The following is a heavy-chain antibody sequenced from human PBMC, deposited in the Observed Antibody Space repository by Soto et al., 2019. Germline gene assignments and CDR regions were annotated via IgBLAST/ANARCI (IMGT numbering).Heavy chain of an antibody. Sequence: LSLTCTVSGGSISSYYWSWIRQPAGKGLEWIGRIYTSGSTNYNPSLKSRVTMSVDTSKNQFSLKLSSVTAADTAVYYCARDEAMGYSYGYDYYYGMDVWGQGTTVTVSS. CDR1: GGSISSYY. V-gene: IGHV4-4*07. CDR3: ARDEAMGYSYGYDYYYGMDV. D-gene: IGHD5-18*01. J-gene: IGHJ6*02. CDR2: IYTSGST.